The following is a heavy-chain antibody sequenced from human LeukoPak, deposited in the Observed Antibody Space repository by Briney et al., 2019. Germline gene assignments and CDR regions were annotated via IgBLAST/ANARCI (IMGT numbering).Heavy chain of an antibody. Sequence: ASVKVSCNASGGTFSSYAISWVRQAPGQGLEWMGRIIPIFGIANYAQKFQGRVTITADKSTSTAYIELSSLRSEDTAVYYCARPSARYGDTIDYWGQGSLVTVSS. V-gene: IGHV1-69*04. CDR3: ARPSARYGDTIDY. CDR1: GGTFSSYA. D-gene: IGHD4-17*01. CDR2: IIPIFGIA. J-gene: IGHJ4*02.